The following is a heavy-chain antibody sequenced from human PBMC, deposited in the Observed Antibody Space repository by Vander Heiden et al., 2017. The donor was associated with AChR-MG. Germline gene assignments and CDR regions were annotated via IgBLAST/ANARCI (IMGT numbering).Heavy chain of an antibody. Sequence: QVQLVQSGAEVKKPGYSVKVSCKASGGTFSSYAISWVRQAPGQGLEWMGGIIPIFGTANYAQKFQGRVTITADESTSTAYMELSSLRSEDTAVYYCARDHCSSTSCYYSNWFDPWGQGTLVTVSS. V-gene: IGHV1-69*01. CDR2: IIPIFGTA. J-gene: IGHJ5*02. CDR3: ARDHCSSTSCYYSNWFDP. D-gene: IGHD2-2*01. CDR1: GGTFSSYA.